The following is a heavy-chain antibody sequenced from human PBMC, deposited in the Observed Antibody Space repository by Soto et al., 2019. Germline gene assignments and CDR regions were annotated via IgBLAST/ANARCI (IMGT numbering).Heavy chain of an antibody. CDR2: IYYSGSI. CDR3: ARDQLLWFGELFPQRPIYGMDV. J-gene: IGHJ6*02. CDR1: GGSISSGGYY. V-gene: IGHV4-31*03. D-gene: IGHD3-10*01. Sequence: SETLSLTCTVSGGSISSGGYYWIWIRQHPGKGLEWIGYIYYSGSIYYNPSLKSRVTISVDTSKNQFSLKLSSVTAADTAVYYCARDQLLWFGELFPQRPIYGMDVWGQGTTVTVSS.